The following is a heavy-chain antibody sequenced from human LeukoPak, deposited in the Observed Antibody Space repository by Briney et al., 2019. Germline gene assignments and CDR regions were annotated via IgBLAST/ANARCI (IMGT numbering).Heavy chain of an antibody. J-gene: IGHJ3*02. CDR1: GGSISSSNW. Sequence: SETLSLTCAVSGGSISSSNWWSWVRQPPGKGLEWIEEIYHSGSTNYNPSLKSRVTISVDKSKNQFSLKLSSVTAADTAVYYCARVDGSGSYYSNDAFDIWGQGTMVTVSS. CDR2: IYHSGST. V-gene: IGHV4-4*02. CDR3: ARVDGSGSYYSNDAFDI. D-gene: IGHD3-10*01.